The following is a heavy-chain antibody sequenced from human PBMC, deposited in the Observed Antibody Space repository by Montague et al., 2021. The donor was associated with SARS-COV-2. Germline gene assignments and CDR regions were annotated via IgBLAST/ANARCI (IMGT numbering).Heavy chain of an antibody. CDR2: INHNGGT. Sequence: TLSLTCAVNGGSFTGYYWTWIRQPPGKGLEWIGEINHNGGTNYNPSLKSRVTMSVDRSKNQFSLTLNSVTAADTAVHYCAREGSPDTRIRGVLHYWGQGTLVTVSS. V-gene: IGHV4-34*01. CDR1: GGSFTGYY. J-gene: IGHJ4*02. CDR3: AREGSPDTRIRGVLHY. D-gene: IGHD3-10*01.